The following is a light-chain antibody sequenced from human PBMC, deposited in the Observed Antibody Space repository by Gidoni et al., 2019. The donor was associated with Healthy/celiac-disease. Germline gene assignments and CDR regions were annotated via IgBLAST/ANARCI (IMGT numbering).Light chain of an antibody. CDR2: EGS. Sequence: QSALTQPPSVSASPGQSLTISCTGTSSDVGSYNLVSWYQQHPGKAPKLMIYEGSKRPSGVSNRFSGSKSGNTASLTISGLQAEDEADYYCCSYAGSSTLYVFGTGTKVTVL. CDR3: CSYAGSSTLYV. V-gene: IGLV2-23*01. CDR1: SSDVGSYNL. J-gene: IGLJ1*01.